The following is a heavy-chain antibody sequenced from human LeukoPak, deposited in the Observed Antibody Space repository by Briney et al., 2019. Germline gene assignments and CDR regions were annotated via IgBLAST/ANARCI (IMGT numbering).Heavy chain of an antibody. CDR3: ARDRGGIVVVPEYYFDY. CDR1: GYTFTGYY. V-gene: IGHV1-2*02. Sequence: ASVQVSCKASGYTFTGYYMHWVRQAPGQGLEWMGWINPNSGGTNYAQEFQGRVTMTRDTSISTAYMELSRLRSDDTAVYYCARDRGGIVVVPEYYFDYWGQGTLVTVSS. D-gene: IGHD2-2*01. J-gene: IGHJ4*02. CDR2: INPNSGGT.